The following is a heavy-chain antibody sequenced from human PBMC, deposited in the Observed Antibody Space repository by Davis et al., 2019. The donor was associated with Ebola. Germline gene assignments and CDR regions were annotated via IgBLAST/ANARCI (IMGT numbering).Heavy chain of an antibody. CDR2: IVSTSDTI. V-gene: IGHV3-48*02. CDR3: ARDGGRTFDL. J-gene: IGHJ3*01. Sequence: GVLKLSCVASGFALRRSCLDWVRQTPGKALEWLAYIVSTSDTIYYADSVKGRFTISRDNAKNAVYLQMNNLRDEDTGVYYCARDGGRTFDLWGQGTTVNVSS. CDR1: GFALRRSC. D-gene: IGHD3-16*01.